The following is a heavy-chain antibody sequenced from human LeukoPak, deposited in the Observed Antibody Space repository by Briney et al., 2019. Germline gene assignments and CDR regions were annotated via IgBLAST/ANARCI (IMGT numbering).Heavy chain of an antibody. CDR1: GYTFTSYG. CDR2: ISGINGNT. V-gene: IGHV1-18*01. CDR3: ARGTVGGKDYFYMYV. J-gene: IGHJ6*03. D-gene: IGHD4-11*01. Sequence: ASVKVSCKTSGYTFTSYGINWVRQAPGQGLEWMGWISGINGNTNLAQKMQGRVTLTTDSSTRTGYMELRSLRSDDTAVYYCARGTVGGKDYFYMYVWGKGTTVTVSS.